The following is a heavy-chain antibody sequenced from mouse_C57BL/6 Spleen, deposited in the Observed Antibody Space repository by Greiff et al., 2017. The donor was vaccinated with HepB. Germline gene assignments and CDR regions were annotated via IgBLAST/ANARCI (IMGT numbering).Heavy chain of an antibody. D-gene: IGHD2-2*01. CDR2: IYPGDGDT. Sequence: QVQLQQSGAELVKPGASVKISCKASGYAFSSYWMNWVKQRPGKGLEWIGQIYPGDGDTNYNGKFKGKATLTADKSSSTAYMQLSSLTSEDSAVYFCARSGYGYDDRAWFAYWGQGTLVTVSA. V-gene: IGHV1-80*01. CDR1: GYAFSSYW. CDR3: ARSGYGYDDRAWFAY. J-gene: IGHJ3*01.